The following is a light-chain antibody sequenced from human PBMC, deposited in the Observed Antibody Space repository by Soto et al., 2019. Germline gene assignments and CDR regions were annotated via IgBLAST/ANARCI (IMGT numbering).Light chain of an antibody. J-gene: IGLJ1*01. CDR3: SSYAGTSRYV. Sequence: QSALTQPPSASGAPGQSVTISCTGTSSDVGRYNYISWYQQRPGKAPKLIIYEVSKRPSGVPDRLSGFKYGNTASLTVSGLQAEDEADYYCSSYAGTSRYVFGTGPKATVL. CDR2: EVS. V-gene: IGLV2-8*01. CDR1: SSDVGRYNY.